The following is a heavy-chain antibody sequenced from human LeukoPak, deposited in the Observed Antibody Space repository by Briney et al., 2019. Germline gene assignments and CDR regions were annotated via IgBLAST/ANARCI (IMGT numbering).Heavy chain of an antibody. V-gene: IGHV1-18*01. CDR3: ARAVGLNYDFWSGYSSFDY. CDR2: ISAYNGNA. Sequence: ASVKVSCKASGYTFTSYGISWVRQAPGQGLEWMGWISAYNGNANYAQKLQGRVTMTTDTSTSTAYMELRSLRSDDTAVYYCARAVGLNYDFWSGYSSFDYWGQGTLVTVSS. CDR1: GYTFTSYG. J-gene: IGHJ4*02. D-gene: IGHD3-3*01.